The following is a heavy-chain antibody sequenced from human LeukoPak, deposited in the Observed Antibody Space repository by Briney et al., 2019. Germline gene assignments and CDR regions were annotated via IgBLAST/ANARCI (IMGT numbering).Heavy chain of an antibody. J-gene: IGHJ4*02. Sequence: PGGSLRLSCAASGFTVGSNYMSWVRQAPGKGLEWVPIIYIGGSTYYADSVKGRFTISRDNSKNTLYLQMNSLRAEDTAMYYCARDTKNWGQGTLVTVSS. D-gene: IGHD1-1*01. CDR3: ARDTKN. CDR1: GFTVGSNY. V-gene: IGHV3-53*01. CDR2: IYIGGST.